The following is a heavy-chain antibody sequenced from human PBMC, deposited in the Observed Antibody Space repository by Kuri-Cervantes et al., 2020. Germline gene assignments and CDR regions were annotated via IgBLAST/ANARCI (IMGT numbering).Heavy chain of an antibody. J-gene: IGHJ5*02. CDR3: AKDWSYDFWSGPAGP. Sequence: LSLTCAASGFTFSSYSMNWVRQAPGKGLEWVSSISSSSSYIYYADSVKGRFTISRDNAKNSLYLQMNSLRAEDTAFYYCAKDWSYDFWSGPAGPWGQGTLVTVSS. V-gene: IGHV3-21*04. CDR1: GFTFSSYS. D-gene: IGHD3-3*01. CDR2: ISSSSSYI.